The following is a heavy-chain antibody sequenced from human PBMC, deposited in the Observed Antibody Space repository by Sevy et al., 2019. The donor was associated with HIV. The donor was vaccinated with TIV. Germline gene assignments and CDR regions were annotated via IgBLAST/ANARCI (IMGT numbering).Heavy chain of an antibody. CDR1: IDSISSYS. Sequence: SETLSLTCTASIDSISSYSWSWIRQPPGKGLEWIGHVYNSGTTNYNPSLKSRVTISVDTSKNQISLKLNSVTAADTAVYYCARAKYYSSGTSYYMDVWGKGTTVTVSS. J-gene: IGHJ6*03. CDR2: VYNSGTT. D-gene: IGHD3-10*01. CDR3: ARAKYYSSGTSYYMDV. V-gene: IGHV4-59*01.